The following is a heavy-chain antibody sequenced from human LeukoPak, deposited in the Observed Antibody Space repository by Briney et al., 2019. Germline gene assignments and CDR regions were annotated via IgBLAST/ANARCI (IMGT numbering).Heavy chain of an antibody. Sequence: GRSLRPSCAASGFTFSSYGMHWVRQAPGKGLECVAVIWFDGSNKYYADSVKGRFTISRDNSKNTLYLQMNSLRAEDTAVYYCAKRYCSGTSCFVSWFDYWGQGTLVTVSS. J-gene: IGHJ4*02. CDR3: AKRYCSGTSCFVSWFDY. V-gene: IGHV3-33*06. D-gene: IGHD2-2*01. CDR2: IWFDGSNK. CDR1: GFTFSSYG.